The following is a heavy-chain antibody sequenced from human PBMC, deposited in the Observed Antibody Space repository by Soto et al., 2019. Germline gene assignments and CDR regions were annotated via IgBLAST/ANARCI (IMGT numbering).Heavy chain of an antibody. Sequence: QVQLVESGGGLVKPGGSLRLSCAASGFTFSDYYMSWIRQAPGKGLEWVSYISSSGSTIYYADSVKGRFTISRDNAKNSLFLPMHRLRADDTAVYDCAGWEPGGEMARTAPRWGQGTLVTASS. J-gene: IGHJ4*02. CDR1: GFTFSDYY. CDR3: AGWEPGGEMARTAPR. V-gene: IGHV3-11*01. CDR2: ISSSGSTI. D-gene: IGHD1-26*01.